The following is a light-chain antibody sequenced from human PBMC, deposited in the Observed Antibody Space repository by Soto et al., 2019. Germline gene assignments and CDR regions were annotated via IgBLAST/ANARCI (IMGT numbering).Light chain of an antibody. CDR2: ESS. V-gene: IGKV1-9*01. CDR1: QGISTL. Sequence: IKLTQSPSSLSSSVGDRVTITCRASQGISTLLAWYQQKPGKAPKVLIYESSLLQSGVPSRFSGSGSGTDFTLTISSLEPEDFAVYYCQQRSNWPPSITFGQGTRLEIK. CDR3: QQRSNWPPSIT. J-gene: IGKJ5*01.